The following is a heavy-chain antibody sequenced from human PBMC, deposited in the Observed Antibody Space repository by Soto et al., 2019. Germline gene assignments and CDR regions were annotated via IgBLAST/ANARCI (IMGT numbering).Heavy chain of an antibody. CDR1: GFIVSSYY. Sequence: EVQLVESGGGLIQPGGSLRLSCAGSGFIVSSYYTSWVRQAPGKGLEWISVIYSGGSTYYADSVKGRFTISRDNSENTLYLPLNRLRAEDTAVYYCAKSGGNGWFADAVDVWGQGTMVSVSS. CDR2: IYSGGST. V-gene: IGHV3-53*01. D-gene: IGHD6-19*01. CDR3: AKSGGNGWFADAVDV. J-gene: IGHJ3*01.